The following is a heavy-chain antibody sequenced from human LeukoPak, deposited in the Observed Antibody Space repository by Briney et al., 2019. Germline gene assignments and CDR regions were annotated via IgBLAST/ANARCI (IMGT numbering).Heavy chain of an antibody. D-gene: IGHD2-21*02. CDR2: IYYSGST. CDR1: GGSISSYY. Sequence: SETLSLTCTVSGGSISSYYWCWIRQPPGKGLEWIGYIYYSGSTNYNPSLKSRVTISVDTSKNQFSLKLSSVTAADTAVYYCAKECGGDCYSGYYYYGMDVWGQGTTVTVSS. CDR3: AKECGGDCYSGYYYYGMDV. J-gene: IGHJ6*02. V-gene: IGHV4-59*12.